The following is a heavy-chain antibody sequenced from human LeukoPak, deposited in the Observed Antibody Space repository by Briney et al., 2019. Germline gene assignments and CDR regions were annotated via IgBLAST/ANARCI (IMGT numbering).Heavy chain of an antibody. CDR2: ISSGSSYI. D-gene: IGHD3-16*01. V-gene: IGHV3-21*01. CDR3: ARDGFMITFGGVGIGY. CDR1: GFTFSSYS. J-gene: IGHJ4*02. Sequence: GGSLRLSCAASGFTFSSYSMYWVRQAPGKGLEWVSSISSGSSYIYYADSVKGRFTISRDNAKNSLYLQMNSLRAEDTAVYYCARDGFMITFGGVGIGYWGQGTLVTVSS.